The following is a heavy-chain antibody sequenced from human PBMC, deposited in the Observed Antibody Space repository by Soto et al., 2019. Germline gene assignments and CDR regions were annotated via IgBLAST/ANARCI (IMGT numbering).Heavy chain of an antibody. CDR2: ISFSGGST. CDR3: AKDPLYLRGGIHNWFEH. D-gene: IGHD3-10*02. CDR1: GLTFSSYA. Sequence: SLGLSCAASGLTFSSYAMSWVRQAPGKGLEWVSAISFSGGSTYYADSVKGRFTVSRDNSKNTLYLQMNSLRAEDTAVYYCAKDPLYLRGGIHNWFEHWGQGKQDTVTS. V-gene: IGHV3-23*01. J-gene: IGHJ5*02.